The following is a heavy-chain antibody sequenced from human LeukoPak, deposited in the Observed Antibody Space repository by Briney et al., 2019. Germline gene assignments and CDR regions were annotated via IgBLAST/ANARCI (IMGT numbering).Heavy chain of an antibody. CDR2: INWNGGST. CDR3: ARDSAYYSTSSFVDY. V-gene: IGHV3-20*04. Sequence: PGGSLRLSCAASGFTFDDYGMSWVRQAPGKGLEWVSGINWNGGSTGYADSVKGRFTISRDNAKNSLYLQMNSLRAEDTAVYYCARDSAYYSTSSFVDYWGQGTLVTVSS. D-gene: IGHD6-6*01. CDR1: GFTFDDYG. J-gene: IGHJ4*02.